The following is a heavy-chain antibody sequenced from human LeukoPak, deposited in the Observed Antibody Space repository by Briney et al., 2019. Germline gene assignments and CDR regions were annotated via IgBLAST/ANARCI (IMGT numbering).Heavy chain of an antibody. CDR2: IKEDGSDT. Sequence: PGGSLRLSCAASGFTFSSRWMGWVRQAPGKGLEWVANIKEDGSDTYYVGSVKGRFTISRDNANNSLYLQMNSVRAEDTALYYCARHGASCFDYWGQGALVTVSS. J-gene: IGHJ4*02. CDR1: GFTFSSRW. V-gene: IGHV3-7*05. CDR3: ARHGASCFDY. D-gene: IGHD3-16*01.